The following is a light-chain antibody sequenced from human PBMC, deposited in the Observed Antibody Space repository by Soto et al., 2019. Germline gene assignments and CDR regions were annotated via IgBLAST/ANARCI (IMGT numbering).Light chain of an antibody. Sequence: DIQMTQSPSSLSASVGDRVTITCRASQSISSYLNWYQQKPGKAHKLLIYAASSLQSGVPSRFSGSGSGTDFTLTISSLQPEDFATYYCQQSYSTPRTFGQGPKVDIX. CDR3: QQSYSTPRT. V-gene: IGKV1-39*01. CDR1: QSISSY. J-gene: IGKJ1*01. CDR2: AAS.